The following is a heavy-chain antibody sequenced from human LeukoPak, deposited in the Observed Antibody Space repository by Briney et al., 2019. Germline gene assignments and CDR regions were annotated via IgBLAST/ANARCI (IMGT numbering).Heavy chain of an antibody. J-gene: IGHJ4*02. Sequence: AASVKVSCKASGYTFTSYYMHWVRQAPGQGLEWMGIINPSGGSTSYAQKFQGRVTMTRDTSTSTVYMELSSLRSEDTAVYYCARDIHRRNIVVVVAATPDHWGQGTLVTVSS. D-gene: IGHD2-15*01. CDR2: INPSGGST. V-gene: IGHV1-46*01. CDR1: GYTFTSYY. CDR3: ARDIHRRNIVVVVAATPDH.